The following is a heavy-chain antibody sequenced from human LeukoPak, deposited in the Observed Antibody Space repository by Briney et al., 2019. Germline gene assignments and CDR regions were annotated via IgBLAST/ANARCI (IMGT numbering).Heavy chain of an antibody. CDR2: ISSNSKYI. J-gene: IGHJ4*02. CDR3: ARDSSDFDY. V-gene: IGHV3-21*01. D-gene: IGHD3-22*01. Sequence: GGSLRLSCAASGFTFNVYSMNWVCQAPGKGLEWVSSISSNSKYIYYADSMRGRFTVSRDNAKNSLFLQLNSLRAEDTAVYYCARDSSDFDYWGQGTLVTVSS. CDR1: GFTFNVYS.